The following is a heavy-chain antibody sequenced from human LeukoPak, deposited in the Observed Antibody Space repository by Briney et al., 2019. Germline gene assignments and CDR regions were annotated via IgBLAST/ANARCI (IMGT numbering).Heavy chain of an antibody. J-gene: IGHJ4*02. CDR2: IWYDGSNK. CDR3: ARVARIAAAGYFDY. V-gene: IGHV3-33*01. CDR1: GFTFSSYG. Sequence: GRSLRLSCAASGFTFSSYGMHWVRQAPGKGLEWVAVIWYDGSNKYYADSVKGRFTISRDNSKNTLYLQMNSLRAEDTAVYYCARVARIAAAGYFDYWGQGTLVTVSS. D-gene: IGHD6-13*01.